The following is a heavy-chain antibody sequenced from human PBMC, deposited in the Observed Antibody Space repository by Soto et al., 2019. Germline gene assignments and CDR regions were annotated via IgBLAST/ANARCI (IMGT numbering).Heavy chain of an antibody. Sequence: EVQLLESGGGLVQPGGSLRLSCAASGFTFSSYAMSWVRQAPGKGPEWVSAISGSGTSTYYADSVKGRLTISRDNSKNTLYLQMNSLRAEDTAVYYCAKTEQWLIAYFDYWGQGTLVTVSS. CDR2: ISGSGTST. V-gene: IGHV3-23*01. D-gene: IGHD6-19*01. J-gene: IGHJ4*02. CDR3: AKTEQWLIAYFDY. CDR1: GFTFSSYA.